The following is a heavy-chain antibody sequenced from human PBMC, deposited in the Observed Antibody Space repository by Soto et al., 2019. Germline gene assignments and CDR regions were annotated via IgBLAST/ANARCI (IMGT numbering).Heavy chain of an antibody. CDR2: ISSSSSYI. V-gene: IGHV3-21*01. CDR1: GLTVSRYR. Sequence: PAGALRLSCAASGLTVSRYRMNWVRQAPLTGLEWVSSISSSSSYIYYADSVKGRFTIYRDNAKNSLYLQMKSLRAEDTAVYYCARSTERFLEWVSPTSYYGMDVWGQGTTVRVSS. D-gene: IGHD3-3*01. CDR3: ARSTERFLEWVSPTSYYGMDV. J-gene: IGHJ6*01.